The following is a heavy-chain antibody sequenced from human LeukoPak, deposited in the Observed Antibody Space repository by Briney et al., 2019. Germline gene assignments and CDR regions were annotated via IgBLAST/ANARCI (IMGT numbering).Heavy chain of an antibody. CDR3: ARGADNYGYTFDY. J-gene: IGHJ4*02. D-gene: IGHD5-18*01. Sequence: GGSLRLSCAASGFTFSRNSMNWVRQAPGKGLEWVSSISSSSIYIYYADSVKGRFTISRDKAKNSLYLEMNSLRAEDTAIYYCARGADNYGYTFDYWGQGTLVTASS. V-gene: IGHV3-21*01. CDR2: ISSSSIYI. CDR1: GFTFSRNS.